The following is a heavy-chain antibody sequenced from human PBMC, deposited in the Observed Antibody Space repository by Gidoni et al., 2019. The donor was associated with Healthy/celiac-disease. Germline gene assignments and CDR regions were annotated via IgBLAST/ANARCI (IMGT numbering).Heavy chain of an antibody. J-gene: IGHJ4*02. V-gene: IGHV1-69*01. CDR2: IIPIFGTA. D-gene: IGHD2-15*01. CDR3: ARDIFGGSSGY. CDR1: GGTFSSYA. Sequence: QVKLVQSGAEVKKPGSSMKVSCKASGGTFSSYAISWVRQASGRGLEWMGGIIPIFGTANYAQKFQGRVTITADESTGTAYMELGSLRSEDTAVYYCARDIFGGSSGYWGQGTLVTVSS.